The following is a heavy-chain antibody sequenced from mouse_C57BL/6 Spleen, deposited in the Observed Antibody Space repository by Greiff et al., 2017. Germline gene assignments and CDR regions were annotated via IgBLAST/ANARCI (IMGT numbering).Heavy chain of an antibody. CDR1: GYTFTDYY. Sequence: EVQGVESGPVLVKPGASVKMSCKASGYTFTDYYMNWVKQSHGKSLEWIGVINHYNGGTSYNQKFKSKGKLTVDKSSSTAYMALTSLTSEDSAVYYCASVLGRGSSWYFDVWGTGTTVTVSS. V-gene: IGHV1-19*01. CDR3: ASVLGRGSSWYFDV. J-gene: IGHJ1*03. D-gene: IGHD4-1*01. CDR2: INHYNGGT.